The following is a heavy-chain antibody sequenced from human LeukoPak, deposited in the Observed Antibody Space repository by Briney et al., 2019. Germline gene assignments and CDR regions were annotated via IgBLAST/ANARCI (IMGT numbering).Heavy chain of an antibody. J-gene: IGHJ5*02. D-gene: IGHD3-3*01. Sequence: GGSLRLSCAASGFTFSSYWMSWVRQAPGKGREWVANIKQDGSEKYYVDSVKGRFTSSRDNAKNSLYLQMNSLRAEDTAVYYCARDLLDFWSGYFWFDPWGQGTLVTVSS. CDR1: GFTFSSYW. V-gene: IGHV3-7*01. CDR3: ARDLLDFWSGYFWFDP. CDR2: IKQDGSEK.